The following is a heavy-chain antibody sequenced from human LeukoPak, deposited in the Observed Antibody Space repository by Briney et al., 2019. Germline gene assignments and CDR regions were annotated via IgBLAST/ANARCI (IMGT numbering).Heavy chain of an antibody. CDR3: ARDGKQWLARAFDI. J-gene: IGHJ3*02. CDR2: IYYSGST. CDR1: GGSISSSSYY. Sequence: SETLSLTCTVSGGSISSSSYYWGWIRQPPGKGLEWIGSIYYSGSTYYNPSLKSRVTISVDTSKNQFSLKLSSVTAADTAVYYCARDGKQWLARAFDIWGQGTMVTVSS. V-gene: IGHV4-39*07. D-gene: IGHD6-19*01.